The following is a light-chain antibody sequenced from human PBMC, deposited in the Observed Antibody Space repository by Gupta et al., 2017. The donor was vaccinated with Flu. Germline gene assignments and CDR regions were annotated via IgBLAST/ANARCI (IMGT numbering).Light chain of an antibody. Sequence: QSVLTQPPSASATPEQRVTISCSGSSSNIGSNTVNWYQQLPGTAPKHLIYTNNQRPSGVPDRCSGSKSGTSASLAISGLQSEDEADYYCAAWDDSLNGWVFGGGTKLTVL. J-gene: IGLJ3*02. CDR3: AAWDDSLNGWV. CDR1: SSNIGSNT. CDR2: TNN. V-gene: IGLV1-44*01.